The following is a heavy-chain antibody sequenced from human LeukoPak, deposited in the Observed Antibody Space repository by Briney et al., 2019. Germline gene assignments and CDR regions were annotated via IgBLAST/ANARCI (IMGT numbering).Heavy chain of an antibody. CDR3: ARGIASRANYYYYMDV. CDR2: MNPNRGNT. J-gene: IGHJ6*03. CDR1: GYTFTSYD. D-gene: IGHD6-13*01. Sequence: ASVKVSCKASGYTFTSYDINWVRQATGQGLEWVGWMNPNRGNTGYAQKFQGRVTMTRNTSISTAYMELSSLRSEDTAVYYCARGIASRANYYYYMDVWGKGTTVTVSS. V-gene: IGHV1-8*01.